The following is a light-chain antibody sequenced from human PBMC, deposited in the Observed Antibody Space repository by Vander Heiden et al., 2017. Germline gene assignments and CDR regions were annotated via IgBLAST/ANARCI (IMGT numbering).Light chain of an antibody. J-gene: IGLJ3*02. V-gene: IGLV2-8*01. CDR3: SSHAGSSAV. CDR1: SSHVGAYNY. Sequence: QSALTQPPSASGSPGPSVTISCTGTSSHVGAYNYVSWYQQHPGKAPTLIIYDVTKRPSGVPDRFSGSKSGNTAFLTVSGLQAEDEADYYCSSHAGSSAVFGGGTTVTVL. CDR2: DVT.